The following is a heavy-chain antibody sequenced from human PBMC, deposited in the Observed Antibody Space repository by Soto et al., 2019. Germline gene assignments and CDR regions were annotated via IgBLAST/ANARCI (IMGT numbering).Heavy chain of an antibody. V-gene: IGHV2-5*02. D-gene: IGHD6-19*01. Sequence: SGPTPVNHTQTLTLTFHLCGFSLNTSGVGVGWIRQPPGKTLEWLSLIYWDDDKRYSPSLRSRLTVTKDTSKNQVVLTMTNMDPADTATYYCANRALAGTFFFDYWGQGTLVTVSS. CDR2: IYWDDDK. CDR3: ANRALAGTFFFDY. CDR1: GFSLNTSGVG. J-gene: IGHJ4*02.